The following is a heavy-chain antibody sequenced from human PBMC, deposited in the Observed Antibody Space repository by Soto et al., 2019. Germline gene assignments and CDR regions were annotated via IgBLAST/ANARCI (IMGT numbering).Heavy chain of an antibody. CDR3: ARGGVLLWFGEPLDY. V-gene: IGHV1-18*01. CDR1: GYTFSRYG. Sequence: QVQLVQSGAEVKKPGASVKVSCKASGYTFSRYGITWVRQAPGQGLEWMGWISGYSGNTNYAQNLRGRVTMTTEKSPSPAYMERRSLRSDDTAVYYGARGGVLLWFGEPLDYWGQGTLVTVSS. J-gene: IGHJ4*02. CDR2: ISGYSGNT. D-gene: IGHD3-10*01.